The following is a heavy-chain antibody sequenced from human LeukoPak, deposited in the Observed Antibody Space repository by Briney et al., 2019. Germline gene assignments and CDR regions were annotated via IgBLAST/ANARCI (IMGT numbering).Heavy chain of an antibody. D-gene: IGHD3-16*02. V-gene: IGHV1-24*01. CDR1: GGTFSSYA. CDR3: ATTRTFGGVIVSIGFDY. Sequence: ASVKVSCKASGGTFSSYAISWVRQAPGQGLEWMGGFDPEDGETIYAQKFQGRVTMTEDTSTDTAYMELSSLRSEDTAVYYCATTRTFGGVIVSIGFDYWGQGTLVTVSS. J-gene: IGHJ4*02. CDR2: FDPEDGET.